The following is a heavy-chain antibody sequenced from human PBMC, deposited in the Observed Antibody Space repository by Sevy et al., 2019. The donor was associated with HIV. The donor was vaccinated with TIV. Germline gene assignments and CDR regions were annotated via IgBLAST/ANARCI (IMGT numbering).Heavy chain of an antibody. V-gene: IGHV1-18*01. D-gene: IGHD3-10*01. J-gene: IGHJ4*02. CDR2: IGIYNGND. CDR3: ARVPTYYYGSATYFDY. Sequence: ASVKVSCKASGYTFASNGISWVRQAPGQGLEWMGWIGIYNGNDKAAQKFQGRVTMTTDTSTSTAYMELGSLRSDDTAVYYCARVPTYYYGSATYFDYWGQGTLVTVSS. CDR1: GYTFASNG.